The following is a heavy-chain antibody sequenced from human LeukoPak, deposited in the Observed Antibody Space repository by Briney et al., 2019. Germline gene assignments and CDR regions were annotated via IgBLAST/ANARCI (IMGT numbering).Heavy chain of an antibody. CDR1: GGSISNYY. CDR3: ARGNDFYGSGRQSYFDP. CDR2: IQSIGGT. V-gene: IGHV4-59*01. J-gene: IGHJ5*02. D-gene: IGHD3-10*01. Sequence: SETLSPTCSVSGGSISNYYWAWIRQSPEKGVEWIGYIQSIGGTNYNPSLKSRVTISVDTSKNQFSLRLTSVTAADTAFYYCARGNDFYGSGRQSYFDPWGQGTLVIVSS.